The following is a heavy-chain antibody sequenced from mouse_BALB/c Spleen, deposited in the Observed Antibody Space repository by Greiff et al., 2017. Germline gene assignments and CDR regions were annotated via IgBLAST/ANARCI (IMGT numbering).Heavy chain of an antibody. D-gene: IGHD1-1*01. CDR3: ARFRTTVVARYFDV. CDR1: GYSITSDYA. V-gene: IGHV3-2*02. J-gene: IGHJ1*01. Sequence: EVQLVESGPGLVKPSQSLSLTCTVTGYSITSDYAWNWIRQFPGNKLEWMGYISYSGSTSYNPSLKSRISITRDTSKNQFFLQLNSVTTEDTATYYCARFRTTVVARYFDVWGAGTTVTVSS. CDR2: ISYSGST.